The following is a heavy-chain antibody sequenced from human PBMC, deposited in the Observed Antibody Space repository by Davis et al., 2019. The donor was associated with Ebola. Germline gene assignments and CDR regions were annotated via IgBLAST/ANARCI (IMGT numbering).Heavy chain of an antibody. CDR3: AGGESGWDASDI. V-gene: IGHV3-48*01. D-gene: IGHD6-19*01. CDR1: GFTFSSYS. CDR2: ISSSSSTI. J-gene: IGHJ3*02. Sequence: GESLKISCAASGFTFSSYSMNWVRQAPGKGPEWVSYISSSSSTIYYADSVKGRFTISRDNAKNSLSLQMDSLRAEDTAVYYCAGGESGWDASDIWGRGTMVTVSS.